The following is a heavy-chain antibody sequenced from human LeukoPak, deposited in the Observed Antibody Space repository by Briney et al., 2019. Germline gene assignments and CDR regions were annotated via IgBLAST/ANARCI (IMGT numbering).Heavy chain of an antibody. CDR1: GGSISSYY. J-gene: IGHJ3*02. CDR3: AREIYSSSSRDAFDI. CDR2: IYTSGST. V-gene: IGHV4-4*07. D-gene: IGHD6-6*01. Sequence: SETLSLTCTVSGGSISSYYWSWIRQPAGKGLEWIGRIYTSGSTNYNPSLKSRVTISVDTSKNQFSLKLSSVTAADTAVYYCAREIYSSSSRDAFDIWGQGTMVTVSS.